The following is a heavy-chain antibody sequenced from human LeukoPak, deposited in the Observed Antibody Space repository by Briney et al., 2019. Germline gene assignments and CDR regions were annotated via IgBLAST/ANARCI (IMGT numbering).Heavy chain of an antibody. V-gene: IGHV3-30*18. CDR2: ISYDGSNK. D-gene: IGHD6-13*01. J-gene: IGHJ4*02. CDR3: AKGTLAAAAPGYFDY. Sequence: GGSLRLSCAASGFTFSSYGMHWVRQAPGKGLEWVAVISYDGSNKYYADSVKGRFTISRDNSKNTLYLQMNSLRAEDTAVYYCAKGTLAAAAPGYFDYWGQGTLVTVSS. CDR1: GFTFSSYG.